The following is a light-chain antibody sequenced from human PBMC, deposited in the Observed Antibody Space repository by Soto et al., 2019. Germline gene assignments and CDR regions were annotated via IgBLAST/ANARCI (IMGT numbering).Light chain of an antibody. V-gene: IGLV3-21*02. CDR2: DDS. CDR3: QVWDSASEHYV. CDR1: NIGSKS. Sequence: SYELTQPPSVSVAPGQTATITCGGDNIGSKSVHWYQQKPGQAPVVAMYDDSDRPSRIPERFSGSNSGDTATLTISRVEAGDEADYYCQVWDSASEHYVFGAGTKVTVL. J-gene: IGLJ1*01.